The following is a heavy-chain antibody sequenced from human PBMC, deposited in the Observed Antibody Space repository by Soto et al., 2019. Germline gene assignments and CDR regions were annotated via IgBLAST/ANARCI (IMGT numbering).Heavy chain of an antibody. Sequence: QVQLVQSGSEVKKPGASVKVSCKASGYTFTNYGMSWVRQAPGQGLEWMGWISAYNGNTNHAQNFQGRVTMTPDTSTNTAYMELRSLRSDDTAVYYCARCYCSVGSCYSCWHFDLWGRGALVTVSS. J-gene: IGHJ2*01. D-gene: IGHD2-15*01. V-gene: IGHV1-18*01. CDR2: ISAYNGNT. CDR3: ARCYCSVGSCYSCWHFDL. CDR1: GYTFTNYG.